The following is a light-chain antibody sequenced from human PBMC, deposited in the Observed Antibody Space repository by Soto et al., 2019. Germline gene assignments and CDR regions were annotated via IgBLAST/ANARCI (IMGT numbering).Light chain of an antibody. CDR2: GAS. Sequence: ETVMTQSPATLSVSPGEGATLSCRASRSISSSLAWYQQKPGRAPRLLIYGASTRATDIPARFSGSGSGTEFTLTISSLQSEDFAVYYCQQYNNWPLTFGQGTRLEIK. V-gene: IGKV3-15*01. J-gene: IGKJ5*01. CDR3: QQYNNWPLT. CDR1: RSISSS.